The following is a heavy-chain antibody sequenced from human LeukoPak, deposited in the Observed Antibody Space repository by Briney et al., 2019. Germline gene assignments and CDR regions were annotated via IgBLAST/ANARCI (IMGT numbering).Heavy chain of an antibody. Sequence: SGGSLRLSCAASGFTVSSYYMSWVRQAPGKGLEWVSLIYSGGSTYYAYSVKGRFTISRDNSKNTLYLQMNSLRAEDTAVYYCARGPSGFDYWGQGTLVTVSS. D-gene: IGHD3-10*01. CDR3: ARGPSGFDY. CDR1: GFTVSSYY. V-gene: IGHV3-53*01. J-gene: IGHJ4*02. CDR2: IYSGGST.